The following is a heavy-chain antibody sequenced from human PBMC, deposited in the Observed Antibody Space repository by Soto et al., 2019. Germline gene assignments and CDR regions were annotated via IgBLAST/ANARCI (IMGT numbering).Heavy chain of an antibody. D-gene: IGHD5-18*01. CDR3: AKAPHSYGYLWCYFDL. CDR1: GFTFRSYA. J-gene: IGHJ2*01. CDR2: ISGSGGST. Sequence: EVQLLESGGGLVQPGGSLRLSCAASGFTFRSYAMSWVRQAPGKGLEWVSAISGSGGSTYYADSVKGRFTISRDNSKNTLYRQMNSLRAEDTAVYYCAKAPHSYGYLWCYFDLWVRGTLVTVS. V-gene: IGHV3-23*01.